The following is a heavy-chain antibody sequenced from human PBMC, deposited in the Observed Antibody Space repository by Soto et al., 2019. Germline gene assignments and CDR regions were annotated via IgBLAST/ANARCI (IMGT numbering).Heavy chain of an antibody. J-gene: IGHJ4*02. D-gene: IGHD4-17*01. V-gene: IGHV4-61*01. Sequence: QVQLQESGPGLVKPSETLSLTCTVSGGSVSSGSYYWSWIRQPPGKGLEWIGYIYYSGSTNYNPSLQSRVTISVDTSKTQFSLKLSSVTAADTAVYYCASDHGYGDFTPTFDYWGQGTLVTVSS. CDR3: ASDHGYGDFTPTFDY. CDR1: GGSVSSGSYY. CDR2: IYYSGST.